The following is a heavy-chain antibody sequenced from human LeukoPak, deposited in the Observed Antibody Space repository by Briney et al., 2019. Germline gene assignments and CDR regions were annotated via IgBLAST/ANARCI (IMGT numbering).Heavy chain of an antibody. CDR1: GGSFSSYY. Sequence: SETLSLTCAVYGGSFSSYYWGWIRQPPGKGLEWFGIIYHSGSTYYNPSLKSRVTISVDTSKNQFSLKLSSVTAADTAVYYCARVSGRFTWYFDLWGRGTLVTVSS. V-gene: IGHV4-38-2*01. J-gene: IGHJ2*01. CDR2: IYHSGST. CDR3: ARVSGRFTWYFDL.